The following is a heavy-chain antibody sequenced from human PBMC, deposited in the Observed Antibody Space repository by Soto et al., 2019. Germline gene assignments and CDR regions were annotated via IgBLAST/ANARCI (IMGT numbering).Heavy chain of an antibody. D-gene: IGHD3-3*01. CDR2: IYYSGST. V-gene: IGHV4-59*01. Sequence: QVQLQESGPGLVKPSETLSLTCTVSGGSISRYYWSWIRQPPGKGLEWIGYIYYSGSTNYNPSLKSRVTISVDTSKNQFSLKLSSVTAADTAVYYCARDLGGPVGSGYHNWFDPWGQGTLVTVSS. J-gene: IGHJ5*02. CDR3: ARDLGGPVGSGYHNWFDP. CDR1: GGSISRYY.